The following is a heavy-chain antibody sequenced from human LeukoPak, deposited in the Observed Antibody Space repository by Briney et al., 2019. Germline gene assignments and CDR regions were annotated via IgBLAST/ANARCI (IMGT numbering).Heavy chain of an antibody. CDR2: ISGSGDYT. Sequence: GGSLRLSCAASGFTFSSYAMTWVRQAPGKGLEWVSSISGSGDYTNYAGSVKGRFTISRDNSKNTLYLQMNSLRAEDTAIYYCAKGSSAGRPYYFDYWGQGTLVTVSS. J-gene: IGHJ4*02. D-gene: IGHD2-15*01. V-gene: IGHV3-23*01. CDR1: GFTFSSYA. CDR3: AKGSSAGRPYYFDY.